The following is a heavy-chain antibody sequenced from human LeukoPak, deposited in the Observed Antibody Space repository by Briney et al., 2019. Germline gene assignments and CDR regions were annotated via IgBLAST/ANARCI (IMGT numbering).Heavy chain of an antibody. V-gene: IGHV3-23*01. Sequence: AGSLRLSCAASGFTFSSYAMSWVRQAPGKGLAWISFISGSGAGTYYADSVKGRFSISRDNSKNTLYLQINSLTAEDTAIYYCAKDDAVGGGYLDYWGQGTLVTVSS. CDR2: ISGSGAGT. D-gene: IGHD2-2*01. CDR1: GFTFSSYA. CDR3: AKDDAVGGGYLDY. J-gene: IGHJ4*02.